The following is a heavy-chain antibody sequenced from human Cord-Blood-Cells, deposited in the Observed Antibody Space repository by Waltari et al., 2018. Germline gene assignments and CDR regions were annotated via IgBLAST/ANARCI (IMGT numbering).Heavy chain of an antibody. V-gene: IGHV4-34*01. CDR1: GGSFSGYY. D-gene: IGHD3-9*01. Sequence: QVQLQQWGAGLLKPSETLSLTCAVYGGSFSGYYWSWIRQPPGKGLEWIGEINHSGSTNYNPSLKSRVTISVDTSKNQFSLKLSSVTAADTAVYYCARVRTGDAFDIWGQGTMVTVSS. J-gene: IGHJ3*02. CDR2: INHSGST. CDR3: ARVRTGDAFDI.